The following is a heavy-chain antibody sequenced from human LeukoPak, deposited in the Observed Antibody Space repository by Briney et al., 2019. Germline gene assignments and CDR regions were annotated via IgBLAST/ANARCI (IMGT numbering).Heavy chain of an antibody. D-gene: IGHD1-1*01. CDR2: IYYSGST. CDR1: GGSISSSSYC. J-gene: IGHJ4*02. CDR3: ARSPGTTSSDY. Sequence: SETLSLTCTVSGGSISSSSYCWGWIRQPPGKGLEWIGSIYYSGSTYYNPSLKSRVTISVDTSKNQFSLKLSSVTAADTAVYYCARSPGTTSSDYWGQGTLVTVSS. V-gene: IGHV4-39*01.